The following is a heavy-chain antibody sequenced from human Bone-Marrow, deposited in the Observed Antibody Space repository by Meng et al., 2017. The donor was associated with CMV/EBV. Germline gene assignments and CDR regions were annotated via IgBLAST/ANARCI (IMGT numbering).Heavy chain of an antibody. D-gene: IGHD3-3*01. Sequence: GGSLRLSCATSGFTFSTYSMNWVRQAPGKGLEWVSFISSTSRYIFYADSVKGRFTISRDNAKNSVYIQMNSLRAEDTAVYYCAGAFRGGYYTNDYWGQGTRVTGSS. J-gene: IGHJ4*02. CDR2: ISSTSRYI. CDR3: AGAFRGGYYTNDY. V-gene: IGHV3-21*01. CDR1: GFTFSTYS.